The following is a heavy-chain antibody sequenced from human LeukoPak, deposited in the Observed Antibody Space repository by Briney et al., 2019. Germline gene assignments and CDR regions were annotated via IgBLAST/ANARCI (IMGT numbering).Heavy chain of an antibody. J-gene: IGHJ4*02. Sequence: GGSLRLSCAASGFTFSSYEMNWVRQAPGKGLEWVSYISSSGSTIYYADSVKGRFTISRDNAKNSLYLQMNSLRAEDTAVYYCAREGCSGGGCYSFPIDYWGQGTLVTVSS. D-gene: IGHD2-15*01. CDR2: ISSSGSTI. V-gene: IGHV3-48*03. CDR3: AREGCSGGGCYSFPIDY. CDR1: GFTFSSYE.